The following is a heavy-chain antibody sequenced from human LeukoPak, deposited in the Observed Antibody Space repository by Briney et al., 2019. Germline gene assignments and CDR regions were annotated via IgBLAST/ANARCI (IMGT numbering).Heavy chain of an antibody. CDR2: INTNTGNP. CDR3: ARVRYADFSDY. CDR1: GYTFSNFA. V-gene: IGHV7-4-1*02. D-gene: IGHD4-17*01. Sequence: ASVKVSCKASGYTFSNFALNWVRQAPGQGLEWMGWINTNTGNPTYAQGFTGRFVFSLDTSVSTAYLQISSLKAEDTAVYYCARVRYADFSDYWGQGTLVTVSS. J-gene: IGHJ4*02.